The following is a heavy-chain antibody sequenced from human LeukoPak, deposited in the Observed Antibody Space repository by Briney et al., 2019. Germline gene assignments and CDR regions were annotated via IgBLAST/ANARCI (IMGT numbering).Heavy chain of an antibody. V-gene: IGHV3-23*01. CDR2: MSGSGGST. CDR3: ARDVRPDY. CDR1: GFTFRSFA. Sequence: GGSLRLSCAASGFTFRSFALSWVRQAPGKGLEWVSGMSGSGGSTYSADSVKGRFTISRDNSRNTLYLQMNTLRAEDTAVYYCARDVRPDYWGQGTLVTVST. J-gene: IGHJ4*02. D-gene: IGHD6-6*01.